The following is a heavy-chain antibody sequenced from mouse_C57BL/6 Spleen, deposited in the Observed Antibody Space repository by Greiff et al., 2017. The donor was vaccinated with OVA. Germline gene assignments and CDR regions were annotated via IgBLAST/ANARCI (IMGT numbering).Heavy chain of an antibody. J-gene: IGHJ2*01. V-gene: IGHV1-82*01. D-gene: IGHD2-1*01. Sequence: QVQLQQSGPELVKPGASVKISCKASGYAFSSSWMNWVKQRPGKGLEWIGRIYPGDGDTNYNGKFKGKATLTADKSSSTAYMQLSSLTSEDSAVYFCARLYKRFDYWGQGTTLTVSS. CDR2: IYPGDGDT. CDR1: GYAFSSSW. CDR3: ARLYKRFDY.